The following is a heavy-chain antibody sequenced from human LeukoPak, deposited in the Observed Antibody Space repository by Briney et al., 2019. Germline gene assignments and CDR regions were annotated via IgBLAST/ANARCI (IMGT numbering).Heavy chain of an antibody. Sequence: SETLSLTCTVSRGSISSSSYYWSWVRQPPGKGLEWIASIYYTGSTYYDPSLKSRVTISLDMSKNEFFLTMSSVTAADTAVYFCTAEKNGSPHYWGQGTQVTVSS. V-gene: IGHV4-39*07. J-gene: IGHJ4*02. CDR3: TAEKNGSPHY. CDR2: IYYTGST. D-gene: IGHD2-8*01. CDR1: RGSISSSSYY.